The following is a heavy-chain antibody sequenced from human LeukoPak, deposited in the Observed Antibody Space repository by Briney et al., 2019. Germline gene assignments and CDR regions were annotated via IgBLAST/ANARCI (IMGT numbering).Heavy chain of an antibody. Sequence: GGSLRLSCAASGFTFSTYAMGWVRQAPGKGLEWVSAISGHGSNTYYADSVKGRFAVSRDNSKNTLYLQMNSLRVEDTAVYYCVKGMASGWGYYYYYGMDVWGQGTTVTVSS. D-gene: IGHD6-19*01. J-gene: IGHJ6*02. CDR1: GFTFSTYA. CDR3: VKGMASGWGYYYYYGMDV. CDR2: ISGHGSNT. V-gene: IGHV3-23*01.